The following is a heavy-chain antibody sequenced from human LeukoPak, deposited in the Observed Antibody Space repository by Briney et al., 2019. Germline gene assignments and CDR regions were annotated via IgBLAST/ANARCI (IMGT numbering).Heavy chain of an antibody. J-gene: IGHJ4*02. Sequence: ASVKVSCKASGYTFTSYAMHWVRQAPGQRLEWMGWINAGNGNTKYSQKFQGRVTITRDTSASTAYMELSSLRSEDTAVCYCARAKVPTSTNYYGSGSYLLGDYWGQGTLVTVSS. CDR2: INAGNGNT. D-gene: IGHD3-10*01. CDR3: ARAKVPTSTNYYGSGSYLLGDY. CDR1: GYTFTSYA. V-gene: IGHV1-3*01.